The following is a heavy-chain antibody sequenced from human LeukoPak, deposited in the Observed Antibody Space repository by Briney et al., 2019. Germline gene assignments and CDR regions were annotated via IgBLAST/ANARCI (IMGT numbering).Heavy chain of an antibody. CDR2: ISGSGGST. D-gene: IGHD2-2*01. CDR1: GFTFSSYA. J-gene: IGHJ4*02. V-gene: IGHV3-23*01. CDR3: AINIVVVPAAMRGGDY. Sequence: GESLKISCAASGFTFSSYAMSWVRQAPGKGLEWASAISGSGGSTYYADSVKGRFTISRDNSKNTLYLQMNSLRAEDTAVYYYAINIVVVPAAMRGGDYWGQGTLVTVSS.